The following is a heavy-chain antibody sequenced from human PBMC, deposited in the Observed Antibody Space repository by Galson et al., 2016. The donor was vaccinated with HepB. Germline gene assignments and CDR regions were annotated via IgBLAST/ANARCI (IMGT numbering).Heavy chain of an antibody. D-gene: IGHD1-7*01. CDR3: AKDRALELRSGIDY. J-gene: IGHJ4*01. CDR2: IPYNADNE. V-gene: IGHV3-30*18. CDR1: GFTFNIYG. Sequence: SLRLSCAASGFTFNIYGMHWVRQPPGKGLEWVALIPYNADNEYYADSVKGRFTISRDNSKNTLYLQMNSLRTDDTAVYFCAKDRALELRSGIDYWGHGTLVTVSS.